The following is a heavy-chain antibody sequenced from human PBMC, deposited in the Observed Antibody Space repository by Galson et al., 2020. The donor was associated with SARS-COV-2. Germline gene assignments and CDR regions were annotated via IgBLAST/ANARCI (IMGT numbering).Heavy chain of an antibody. J-gene: IGHJ1*01. V-gene: IGHV1-3*01. CDR2: INARNGHT. D-gene: IGHD4-17*01. Sequence: ASVKVSCKASGYTFTSYAMHWVRHAPGHSLEWMGWINARNGHTKYSQKFQARVTITRDTSASTAYMELSSLRSEDTAVYYCASNLDFDLTVTTDAMGHWGQGTLVTVSS. CDR3: ASNLDFDLTVTTDAMGH. CDR1: GYTFTSYA.